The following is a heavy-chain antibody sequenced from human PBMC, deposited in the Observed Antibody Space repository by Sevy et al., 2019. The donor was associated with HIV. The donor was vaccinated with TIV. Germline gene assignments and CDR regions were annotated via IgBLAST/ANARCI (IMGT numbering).Heavy chain of an antibody. J-gene: IGHJ6*02. V-gene: IGHV4-59*01. D-gene: IGHD6-13*01. Sequence: SETLSLTCTVSGDSISGYYWSWIRQPPGKGLEWIGYFFYSGSTNYNPSLKSRVSISVDTTRNQVSLKVRSVTAADTAVYYCARGIAAPRGMDVWGQGTTVTVSS. CDR3: ARGIAAPRGMDV. CDR2: FFYSGST. CDR1: GDSISGYY.